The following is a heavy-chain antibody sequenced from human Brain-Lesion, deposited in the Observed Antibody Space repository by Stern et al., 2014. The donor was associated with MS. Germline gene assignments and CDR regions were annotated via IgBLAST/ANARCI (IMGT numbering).Heavy chain of an antibody. CDR1: GYTFTGYY. CDR3: ATYYYDSTGYNDV. D-gene: IGHD3-22*01. CDR2: INPKSGCT. J-gene: IGHJ4*02. V-gene: IGHV1-2*04. Sequence: VQLVQSGAEVKQPGASVKVSCKASGYTFTGYYMHWVRQAPGQGLEWMGWINPKSGCTNYAQKFQGCVTMTRYTSINTAYMELSRLRSDDTAVYYCATYYYDSTGYNDVWGQGTLVTVSS.